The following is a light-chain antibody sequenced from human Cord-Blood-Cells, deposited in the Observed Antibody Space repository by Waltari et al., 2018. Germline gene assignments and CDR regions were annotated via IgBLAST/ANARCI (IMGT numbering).Light chain of an antibody. Sequence: QSALTPPAPVSGSPGQSITISCTGTRRDVGSYNLFSWYQQHPGKAPKLMIYEVSKRPSGVSNRFSGSKSGNTASLTISGLQAEDEADYYCCSYAGSSTLVFGGGTKLTVL. CDR3: CSYAGSSTLV. CDR2: EVS. CDR1: RRDVGSYNL. V-gene: IGLV2-23*02. J-gene: IGLJ3*02.